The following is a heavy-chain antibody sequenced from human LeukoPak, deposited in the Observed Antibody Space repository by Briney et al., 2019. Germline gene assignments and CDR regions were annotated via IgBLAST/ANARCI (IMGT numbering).Heavy chain of an antibody. CDR2: IYYSGST. J-gene: IGHJ6*04. CDR1: GGSISSYY. CDR3: ARETYGDYEVGMDV. Sequence: PSETLSLTCTVSGGSISSYYWSWVRQLPGKGLEWIGYIYYSGSTNYNPSLTSRVTISVDTSKNQFSLKLSSVTAADTAVYYCARETYGDYEVGMDVWGKGTTVTVSS. V-gene: IGHV4-59*01. D-gene: IGHD4-17*01.